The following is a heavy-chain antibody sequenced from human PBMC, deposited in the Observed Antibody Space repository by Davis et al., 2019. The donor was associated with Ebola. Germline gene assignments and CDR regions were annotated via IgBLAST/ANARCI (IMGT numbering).Heavy chain of an antibody. Sequence: SETLSLTCAVYGGSFSGYYWSWIRQPPGKGLEWIGEINHSGSTNYNPSLKSRVTISVDTSKNQFSLKLSSVTAADTALYYCARWSGNRPTFYLDHWGRGTLVTVSS. CDR1: GGSFSGYY. J-gene: IGHJ4*02. V-gene: IGHV4-34*01. CDR2: INHSGST. D-gene: IGHD3-3*01. CDR3: ARWSGNRPTFYLDH.